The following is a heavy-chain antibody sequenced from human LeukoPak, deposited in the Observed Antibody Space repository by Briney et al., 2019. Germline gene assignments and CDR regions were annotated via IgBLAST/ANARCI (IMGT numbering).Heavy chain of an antibody. D-gene: IGHD4-11*01. V-gene: IGHV4-38-2*02. Sequence: PSETLSLTCTVSGYSISSGYYWGWIRQPPGQGVEWIGSIYHSGSTYYNPSLKSRVTISVEKTKNHFSLKLSSVTAADTAVYYCAHPVNDAFDIWGQGTMVTVSS. CDR2: IYHSGST. CDR1: GYSISSGYY. J-gene: IGHJ3*02. CDR3: AHPVNDAFDI.